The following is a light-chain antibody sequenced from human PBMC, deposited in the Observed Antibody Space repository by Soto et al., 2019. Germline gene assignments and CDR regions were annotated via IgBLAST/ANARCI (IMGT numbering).Light chain of an antibody. V-gene: IGLV1-40*01. Sequence: QSVLTQPASVSGAPGQRVTISCTGSSSNIGAGYDVHWYQQLPGTAPKLLIYGNSNRPSGVPDRFSGSKSGTSASLAITGRQAEDEADYYCQSYDSSLSGYVVFGGGTKVTVL. J-gene: IGLJ2*01. CDR3: QSYDSSLSGYVV. CDR1: SSNIGAGYD. CDR2: GNS.